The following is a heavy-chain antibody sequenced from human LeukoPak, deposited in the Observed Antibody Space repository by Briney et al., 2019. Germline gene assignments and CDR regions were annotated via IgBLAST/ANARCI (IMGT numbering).Heavy chain of an antibody. Sequence: GGSLRLSCAASGFTFSSYWMSRVRQAPGKGLEWVANIKQDGSEKYYVDSVKGRFTISRDNAKKSLYLQMNSLRAEDTAVYYCARHLSGVAGYTYGYGIDFWGQGTLVTVSS. CDR3: ARHLSGVAGYTYGYGIDF. J-gene: IGHJ4*02. CDR1: GFTFSSYW. CDR2: IKQDGSEK. D-gene: IGHD5-18*01. V-gene: IGHV3-7*01.